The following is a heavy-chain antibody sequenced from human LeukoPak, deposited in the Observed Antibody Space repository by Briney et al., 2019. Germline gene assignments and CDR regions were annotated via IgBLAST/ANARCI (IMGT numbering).Heavy chain of an antibody. CDR1: GYTLTELS. Sequence: ASVKVSCKVFGYTLTELSMHWVRQAPGKGLEWMGGFDPEDGETIYAQKFQGRVTMTEDTSTDTAYMELSSLRSEDAAVYYCATAGLGDSYYFDYWGQGTLVTVSS. J-gene: IGHJ4*02. CDR2: FDPEDGET. CDR3: ATAGLGDSYYFDY. D-gene: IGHD4-17*01. V-gene: IGHV1-24*01.